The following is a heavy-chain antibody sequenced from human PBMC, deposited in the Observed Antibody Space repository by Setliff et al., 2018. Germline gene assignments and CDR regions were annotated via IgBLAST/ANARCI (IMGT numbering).Heavy chain of an antibody. J-gene: IGHJ4*02. V-gene: IGHV4-38-2*01. CDR3: RLAHCNTTSCEEALDF. D-gene: IGHD2-2*01. CDR1: DYSITNNYY. Sequence: PSETLSLTCAVSDYSITNNYYWGWIRQAPGKGLEWIGTAHQSGTTFYNPSLKSRVTMSVDTSKNQFSLNLNSVTAADTAVYYFRLAHCNTTSCEEALDFWSQGTLVTVSS. CDR2: AHQSGTT.